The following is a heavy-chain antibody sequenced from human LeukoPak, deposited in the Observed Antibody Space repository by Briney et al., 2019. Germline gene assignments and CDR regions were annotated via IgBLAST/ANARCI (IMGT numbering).Heavy chain of an antibody. V-gene: IGHV4-59*08. CDR1: GGSISSYY. Sequence: KPSETLSLTCTVSGGSISSYYWNWIRQPPGKGLEWIGYIYYSGSTHYNPSLKSRVTMSLDTSKNQFSLRLSSVTAADTAVYYCATITMVRGVLYYYYMDVWGKGTTVTVSS. CDR2: IYYSGST. J-gene: IGHJ6*03. D-gene: IGHD3-10*01. CDR3: ATITMVRGVLYYYYMDV.